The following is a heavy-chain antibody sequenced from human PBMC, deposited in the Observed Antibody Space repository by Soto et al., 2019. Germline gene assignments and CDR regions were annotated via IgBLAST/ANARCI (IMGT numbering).Heavy chain of an antibody. CDR1: GGTFSSYA. V-gene: IGHV1-69*13. D-gene: IGHD5-12*01. CDR2: IIPIFGTA. J-gene: IGHJ4*02. CDR3: ARDRGLVEMATIFDY. Sequence: SVKVSCKASGGTFSSYAISWVRQAPGQGLEWMGGIIPIFGTANYAQKFQGRVTITADESTSTAYMELSSLRSEDTAVYYCARDRGLVEMATIFDYWGQGTLVTVSS.